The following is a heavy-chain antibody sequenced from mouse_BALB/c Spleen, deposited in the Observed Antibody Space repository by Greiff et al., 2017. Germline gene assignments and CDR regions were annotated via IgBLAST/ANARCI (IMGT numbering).Heavy chain of an antibody. D-gene: IGHD2-1*01. V-gene: IGHV14-3*02. CDR1: GFNIKDTY. J-gene: IGHJ4*01. CDR2: IDPANGNT. CDR3: ARNGNYKYYAMDY. Sequence: EVQLQESGAELVKPGASVKLSCTASGFNIKDTYMHWVKQRPEQGLEWIGRIDPANGNTKYDPKFQGKATITADTSSNTAYLQLSSLTSEDTAVYYCARNGNYKYYAMDYWGQGTSVTVSS.